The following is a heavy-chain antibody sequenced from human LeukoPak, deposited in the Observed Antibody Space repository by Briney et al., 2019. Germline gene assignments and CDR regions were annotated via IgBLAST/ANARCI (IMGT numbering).Heavy chain of an antibody. Sequence: SVKVSCKASGYTFINYGINWVRQAPGQGLEWMGGIIPIFGTANYAQKFQGRVTITADESTSTAYMELSSLRSEDTAVYYCARGTGDYYDSSGPFDYWGQGTLVTVSS. J-gene: IGHJ4*02. CDR2: IIPIFGTA. D-gene: IGHD3-22*01. V-gene: IGHV1-69*13. CDR1: GYTFINYG. CDR3: ARGTGDYYDSSGPFDY.